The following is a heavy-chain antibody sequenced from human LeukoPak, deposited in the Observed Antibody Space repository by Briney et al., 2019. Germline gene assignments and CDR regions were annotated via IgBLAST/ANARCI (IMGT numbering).Heavy chain of an antibody. CDR1: GFSSSNYW. Sequence: PGGSLRLSCVASGFSSSNYWMSWVRQAPGKGLEWVANIKQDGSEKYYVDSVKGRFTISRDNAKNSLYLQMNSLRAEDTAVYYCARRGGGYSGYDQFDYWGQGTQVTVSS. CDR2: IKQDGSEK. CDR3: ARRGGGYSGYDQFDY. V-gene: IGHV3-7*04. J-gene: IGHJ4*02. D-gene: IGHD5-12*01.